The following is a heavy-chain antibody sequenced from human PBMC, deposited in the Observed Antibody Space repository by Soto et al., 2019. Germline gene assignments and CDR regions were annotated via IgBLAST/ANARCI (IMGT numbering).Heavy chain of an antibody. D-gene: IGHD3-10*01. V-gene: IGHV4-31*03. CDR1: GGSIRSGGYY. J-gene: IGHJ4*02. CDR2: IHYSGGA. CDR3: ARYDYYGSGSYYGIDQ. Sequence: PSETLSLTCTVSGGSIRSGGYYWSWIRQHPGNGLEWIGYIHYSGGAYYNPSLMSRVSISVDTSKNHFSLNLSSVTAADTAVYYCARYDYYGSGSYYGIDQWGQGTLVTVSS.